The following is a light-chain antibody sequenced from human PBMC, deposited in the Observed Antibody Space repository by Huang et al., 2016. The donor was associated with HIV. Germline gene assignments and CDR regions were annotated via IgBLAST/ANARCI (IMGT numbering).Light chain of an antibody. V-gene: IGKV1-9*01. Sequence: ILLTQSPSSLSASVGDRVIITCRASQDIGSSLAWSQQKPGKAPTLLIFGASALQTGVPSTFSGDGAGVDFTLAISSLQPEDFATYYCQQLSAYPVTFGGGTRVE. CDR3: QQLSAYPVT. CDR2: GAS. CDR1: QDIGSS. J-gene: IGKJ4*01.